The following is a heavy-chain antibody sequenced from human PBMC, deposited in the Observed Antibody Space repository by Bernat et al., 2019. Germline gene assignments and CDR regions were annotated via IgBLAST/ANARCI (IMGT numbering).Heavy chain of an antibody. CDR1: GFTFSDYY. V-gene: IGHV3-11*05. CDR3: ARTVSSLGPWYFDY. Sequence: QVHLVESGGGLVKPGGSLRLSCAASGFTFSDYYMSWIRQAPGKGLGWISYISSGSTYTEYADSVKGRFTISRDNAENSQHLQMNSLRAEDTAVYYCARTVSSLGPWYFDYWGQGTLVTVSS. CDR2: ISSGSTYT. J-gene: IGHJ4*02. D-gene: IGHD2-15*01.